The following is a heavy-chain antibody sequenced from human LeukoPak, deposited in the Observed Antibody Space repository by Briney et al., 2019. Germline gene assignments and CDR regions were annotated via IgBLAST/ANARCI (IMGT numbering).Heavy chain of an antibody. CDR2: IAYDGSNK. V-gene: IGHV3-30*04. J-gene: IGHJ4*02. CDR3: TREERGYIPAF. Sequence: GGSLRLSCAASAFSFSTSEMHWVRQAPGKGLEWVAVIAYDGSNKYYADSVKGRFTISRDDSKNTLYLQMTRLRAEDTAVYYCTREERGYIPAFWGQGTLVTVSS. CDR1: AFSFSTSE. D-gene: IGHD3-16*02.